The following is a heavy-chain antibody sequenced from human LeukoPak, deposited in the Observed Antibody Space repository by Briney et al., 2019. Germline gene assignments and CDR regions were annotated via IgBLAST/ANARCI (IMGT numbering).Heavy chain of an antibody. CDR1: GGSISSSSAY. J-gene: IGHJ4*02. CDR3: ARHWETSSWYVDY. D-gene: IGHD6-13*01. V-gene: IGHV4-39*01. CDR2: IYYRKNT. Sequence: PSETLSLTCTVSGGSISSSSAYWGWIRQPPGKGLEWIGSIYYRKNTYYNPSLKSRVTISVDTSKNQLSLKLSSVTAADTAVYYCARHWETSSWYVDYWGQGTLVTVSS.